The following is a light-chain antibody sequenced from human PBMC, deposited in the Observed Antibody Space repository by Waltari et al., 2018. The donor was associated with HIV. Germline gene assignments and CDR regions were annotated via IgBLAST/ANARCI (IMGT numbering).Light chain of an antibody. J-gene: IGLJ3*02. Sequence: LAQTQSPSASASLVASVKPTSPLSSAHSSYATSWHQQQPEKGPRFLMNLNSYGSHSKGAGIPDRFSGSSSGGEPYLTLSSLQSEDEADYYCQTWATGIWVFGGGTKLTVL. V-gene: IGLV4-69*01. CDR2: LNSYGSH. CDR1: SAHSSYA. CDR3: QTWATGIWV.